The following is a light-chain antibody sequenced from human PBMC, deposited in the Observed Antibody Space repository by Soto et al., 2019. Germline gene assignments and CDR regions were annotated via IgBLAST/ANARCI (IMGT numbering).Light chain of an antibody. CDR3: GAWDDSLNGHYV. J-gene: IGLJ1*01. CDR2: SND. V-gene: IGLV1-44*01. Sequence: QSVVTQPPSASGTPGQRVTISCSGSSSNIGSNTVNWYQQVPGAAPKHLIYSNDQRPSGVPDRFSGSKSGTSASLAISGLQSEDEADYYCGAWDDSLNGHYVFGTGTKLTVL. CDR1: SSNIGSNT.